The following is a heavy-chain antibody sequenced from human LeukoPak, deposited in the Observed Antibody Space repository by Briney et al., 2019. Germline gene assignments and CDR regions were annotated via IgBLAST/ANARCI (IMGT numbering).Heavy chain of an antibody. J-gene: IGHJ6*03. CDR1: GYTFTSYD. V-gene: IGHV1-8*01. D-gene: IGHD2-2*01. Sequence: GASVKVSCKASGYTFTSYDINWARQATGQGLEWMGWMNPNSGNTGYAQKFQGRVTMTRNTSISTAYMELSSLRSEDTAVYYCARGRRYCSSTSCSRRVYYHYYMDVWGKGTTVTVSS. CDR2: MNPNSGNT. CDR3: ARGRRYCSSTSCSRRVYYHYYMDV.